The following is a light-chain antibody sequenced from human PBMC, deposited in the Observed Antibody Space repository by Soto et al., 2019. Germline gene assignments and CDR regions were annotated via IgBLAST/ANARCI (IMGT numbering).Light chain of an antibody. V-gene: IGKV3-11*01. J-gene: IGKJ5*01. CDR3: QQRSNWSEIT. CDR1: QSVSSY. Sequence: EIVLTQSPATLSLSPGERATLSCRASQSVSSYLAWYQQKPGQAPRLLLYDASNRATGIPARFSGSGSGTDFTLTISSLEPEDFAVYYCQQRSNWSEITFGQGKRLEIK. CDR2: DAS.